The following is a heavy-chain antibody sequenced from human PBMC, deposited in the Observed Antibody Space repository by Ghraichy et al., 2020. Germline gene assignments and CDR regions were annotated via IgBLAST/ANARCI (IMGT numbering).Heavy chain of an antibody. D-gene: IGHD1-1*01. CDR2: IHYSGTT. J-gene: IGHJ4*02. V-gene: IGHV4-39*01. CDR1: GGFISSSNYY. Sequence: SETLSLTCSVFGGFISSSNYYWAWIRQPPGKGLEWIGSIHYSGTTYYNPSLQSRVTMSVDTSKNQFSLKLSSVTAADTAVYYCARQASTGHPELIGYWGQGTLVTVSS. CDR3: ARQASTGHPELIGY.